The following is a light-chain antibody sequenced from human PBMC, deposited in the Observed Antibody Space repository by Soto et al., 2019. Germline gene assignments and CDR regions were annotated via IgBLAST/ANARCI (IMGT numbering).Light chain of an antibody. J-gene: IGLJ1*01. CDR2: ANI. CDR3: QSYDSSLSGYV. CDR1: SSNSGAGYD. Sequence: QSVLTQSPSGSGAPGRWVTISCTGSSSNSGAGYDVHWYQQLPGTAPKLLIFANINRPSGVPDRFSGSKSGTSASLAVTGLRAEDEADYYCQSYDSSLSGYVFGTGTKVTVL. V-gene: IGLV1-40*01.